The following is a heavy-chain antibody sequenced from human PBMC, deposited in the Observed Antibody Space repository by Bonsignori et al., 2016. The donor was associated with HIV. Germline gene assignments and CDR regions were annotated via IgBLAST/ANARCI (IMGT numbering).Heavy chain of an antibody. J-gene: IGHJ4*02. CDR2: ISWNSGSI. V-gene: IGHV3-9*01. Sequence: WIRQPPGKGLEWVSGISWNSGSIGYADSVKGRFTISRDNAKNSLYLQMNSLRAEDTALYYCAKDMNPLWFGELFGAPDYWGQGTLVTVSS. D-gene: IGHD3-10*01. CDR3: AKDMNPLWFGELFGAPDY.